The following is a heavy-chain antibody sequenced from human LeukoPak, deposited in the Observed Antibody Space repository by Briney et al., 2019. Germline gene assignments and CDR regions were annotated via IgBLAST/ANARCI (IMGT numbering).Heavy chain of an antibody. CDR1: GFTFSHAW. J-gene: IGHJ4*02. D-gene: IGHD2-21*02. CDR2: ISTKTDGGTT. V-gene: IGHV3-15*01. CDR3: IKSSGDWH. Sequence: GGSLRPSCTTSGFTFSHAWMTWVRQAPGKGLEWVGRISTKTDGGTTDYAAPVKGRFTISRDDSKNTLYLQMNSLKTEDTAVYYCIKSSGDWHWGQGTLVTVSS.